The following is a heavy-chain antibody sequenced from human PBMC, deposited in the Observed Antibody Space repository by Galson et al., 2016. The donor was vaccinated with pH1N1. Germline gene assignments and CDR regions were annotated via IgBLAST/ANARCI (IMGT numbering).Heavy chain of an antibody. V-gene: IGHV3-33*01. D-gene: IGHD3-3*01. CDR2: IWYDGSKK. CDR1: GFTFSSYG. J-gene: IGHJ4*02. Sequence: SLRLSCAASGFTFSSYGMHWVRQAPGKGLEWVAVIWYDGSKKFYADSVKGRFTISRENSMKTLYLQVNSLRAEDTAVYYCARETINYDRWSGHYDFWGQGTQVIVSS. CDR3: ARETINYDRWSGHYDF.